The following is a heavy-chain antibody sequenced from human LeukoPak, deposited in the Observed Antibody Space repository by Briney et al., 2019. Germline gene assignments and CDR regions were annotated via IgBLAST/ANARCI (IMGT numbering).Heavy chain of an antibody. CDR1: GFTFSSYA. CDR2: ITSSGGST. CDR3: AKDRPNYYDSSGHYYRRNGDY. J-gene: IGHJ4*02. Sequence: QPGGSLRLSCAASGFTFSSYAMSWVRQAPGKGLEWVSSITSSGGSTYYAGSVKGQFAISRDNFKNTVYLQMNSLRAEDTAVYYCAKDRPNYYDSSGHYYRRNGDYWGQGTLVTVSS. V-gene: IGHV3-23*01. D-gene: IGHD3-22*01.